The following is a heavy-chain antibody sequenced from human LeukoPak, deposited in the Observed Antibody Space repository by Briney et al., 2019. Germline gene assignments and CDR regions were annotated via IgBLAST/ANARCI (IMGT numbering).Heavy chain of an antibody. CDR1: GFTFSSYG. D-gene: IGHD3-9*01. V-gene: IGHV3-30*03. CDR2: ISYDASNK. J-gene: IGHJ4*02. Sequence: GGSLRLSCAASGFTFSSYGMHWVRQAPGKGLEWVAVISYDASNKYYAESVKGRFTISRDNSRNTLFLQMNSLRAEDTAIYYCATDISTHYFGSWGQGTLVTVPS. CDR3: ATDISTHYFGS.